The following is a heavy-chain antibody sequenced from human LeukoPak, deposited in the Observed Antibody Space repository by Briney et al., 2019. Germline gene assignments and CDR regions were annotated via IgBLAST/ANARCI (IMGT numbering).Heavy chain of an antibody. J-gene: IGHJ5*02. Sequence: SETLSLTCTVSGGSISSYYWSWIRQPPGKGLEWIGYIYYSGSTNYNPSLKSRVTISVDTSKNQFSLKLSSVTAADTAVYYCARQWWEPRDWFDPWGQGTLLTVSS. CDR1: GGSISSYY. CDR2: IYYSGST. V-gene: IGHV4-59*08. CDR3: ARQWWEPRDWFDP. D-gene: IGHD1-26*01.